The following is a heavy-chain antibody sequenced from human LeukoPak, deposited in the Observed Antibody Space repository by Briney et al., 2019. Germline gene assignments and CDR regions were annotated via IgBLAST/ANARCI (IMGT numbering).Heavy chain of an antibody. J-gene: IGHJ5*02. CDR2: IYHSGST. Sequence: PSQTLSLTCTVSGYSISSGYYWGWIRQPPGKGLEWIGSIYHSGSTYYNPSLKSRVTISVDTSKNQLSLKLSSVTAADTAVYYXXXXXXXXXXXXXXXGYLAPDNWFDPWGQGTLVTVSS. CDR1: GYSISSGYY. V-gene: IGHV4-38-2*02. CDR3: XXXXXXXXXXXXXXGYLAPDNWFDP. D-gene: IGHD3-22*01.